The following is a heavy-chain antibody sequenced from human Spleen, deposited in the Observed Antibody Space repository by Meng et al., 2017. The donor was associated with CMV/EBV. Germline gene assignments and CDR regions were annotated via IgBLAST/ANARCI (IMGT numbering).Heavy chain of an antibody. CDR1: GFTLSSYG. D-gene: IGHD5-12*01. J-gene: IGHJ5*02. CDR2: ITSSGDRT. Sequence: GESLKISCEASGFTLSSYGMHWVRQAPRKGLEWLSYITSSGDRTYYAESVQGRFTISRDNAKNSLYLQMNTLRAEDTAVYYCASNLGQWLNWFDPWGQGTLVTVSS. CDR3: ASNLGQWLNWFDP. V-gene: IGHV3-48*03.